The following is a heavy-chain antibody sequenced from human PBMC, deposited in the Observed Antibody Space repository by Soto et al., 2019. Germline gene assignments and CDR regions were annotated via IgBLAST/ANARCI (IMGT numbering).Heavy chain of an antibody. V-gene: IGHV1-18*01. Sequence: QVQLVQSGTEVKEPGASVKVSCKASGYTFTSFGFSWVRQAPGQGLEWMGWITTYNGNTKYAQKFQGRVTMTTDTATSQAHMELRSLRSDDTAVYYCARGFSTTWETYYYYYGMDIWGQGTTVTVSS. D-gene: IGHD2-2*01. CDR3: ARGFSTTWETYYYYYGMDI. CDR2: ITTYNGNT. J-gene: IGHJ6*02. CDR1: GYTFTSFG.